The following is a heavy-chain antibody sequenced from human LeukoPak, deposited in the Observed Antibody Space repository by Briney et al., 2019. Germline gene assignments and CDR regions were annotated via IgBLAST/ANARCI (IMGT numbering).Heavy chain of an antibody. CDR2: IYHSGST. J-gene: IGHJ4*02. CDR3: ARGGYYDSSGPPDY. Sequence: SETQSLTCAVSGGSISSGGYSWSWIRQPPGKGLEWIGYIYHSGSTYYNPSLKSRVTISVDRSKNQFSLKLSSVTAADTAVYYCARGGYYDSSGPPDYWGQGTLVTVSS. D-gene: IGHD3-22*01. V-gene: IGHV4-30-2*01. CDR1: GGSISSGGYS.